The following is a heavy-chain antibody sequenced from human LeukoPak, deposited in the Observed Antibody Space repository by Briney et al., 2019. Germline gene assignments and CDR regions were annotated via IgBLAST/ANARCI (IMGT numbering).Heavy chain of an antibody. Sequence: SETLSLTCTVSGGSISSYYWSWIRQPAGKGLEWIGRIYTSGSTNYNPSLKSRVTISVDTSKNRFSLKLSSVTAADTPVYYCARAGYAYYSAMDVWGQGTTVTVSS. D-gene: IGHD5-18*01. CDR3: ARAGYAYYSAMDV. V-gene: IGHV4-4*07. CDR2: IYTSGST. CDR1: GGSISSYY. J-gene: IGHJ6*02.